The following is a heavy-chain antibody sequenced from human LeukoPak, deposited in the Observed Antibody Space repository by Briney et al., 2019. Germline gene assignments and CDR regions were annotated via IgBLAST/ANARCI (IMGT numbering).Heavy chain of an antibody. CDR3: AKGVRITMVRGAFDV. J-gene: IGHJ3*01. D-gene: IGHD3-10*01. Sequence: PGGSLRLSCAASGFTFTSYAMRWARRAPGEGVDWVSGISWNSGSIAYADSVKGRFTVYRYNAKNSLYLQMTSLRDEDPAFHYCAKGVRITMVRGAFDVWGQGTMVTVSS. CDR1: GFTFTSYA. CDR2: ISWNSGSI. V-gene: IGHV3-9*01.